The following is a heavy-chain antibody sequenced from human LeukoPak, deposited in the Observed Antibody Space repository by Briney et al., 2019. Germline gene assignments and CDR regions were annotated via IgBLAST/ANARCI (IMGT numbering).Heavy chain of an antibody. J-gene: IGHJ4*02. CDR1: GYIFTSYY. D-gene: IGHD3-22*01. Sequence: ASVKVSCKASGYIFTSYYMHWVRQAPGQGLEWMGIINPSGGSTSYAQKFQGRVTMTRDTSTSTVYMELSSLRSEDTAVYYCAISAGGHYYDSSGYSPFDYWGQGTLVTVSS. CDR2: INPSGGST. CDR3: AISAGGHYYDSSGYSPFDY. V-gene: IGHV1-46*01.